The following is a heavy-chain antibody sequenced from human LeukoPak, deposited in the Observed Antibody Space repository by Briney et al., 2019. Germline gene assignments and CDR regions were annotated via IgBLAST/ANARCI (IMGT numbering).Heavy chain of an antibody. CDR3: ARNWVADSFDF. CDR1: GGSISNSTYY. V-gene: IGHV4-39*01. D-gene: IGHD6-19*01. Sequence: PSDTLSLTCTVSGGSISNSTYYWGWLRQPPGKGLEWIGSIFYRGSTYYTPSLKSRVTISVDTSKNQFSLKLTSVTAADTAMYFCARNWVADSFDFWGHGTMVTVSS. CDR2: IFYRGST. J-gene: IGHJ3*01.